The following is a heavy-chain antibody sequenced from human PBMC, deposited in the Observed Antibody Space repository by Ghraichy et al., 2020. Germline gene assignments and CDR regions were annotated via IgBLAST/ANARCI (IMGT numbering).Heavy chain of an antibody. V-gene: IGHV3-33*01. D-gene: IGHD2-8*01. CDR2: IWYDGSNK. J-gene: IGHJ4*02. CDR1: GFTFSSYG. CDR3: ARDSKFLRTNYGYYFDY. Sequence: GESLNISCAASGFTFSSYGMHWVRQAPGKGLEWVAVIWYDGSNKYYADSVKDRFTISRDNSKNTLYLQMNSLRAEDTAVYYCARDSKFLRTNYGYYFDYWGQGTLVTVSS.